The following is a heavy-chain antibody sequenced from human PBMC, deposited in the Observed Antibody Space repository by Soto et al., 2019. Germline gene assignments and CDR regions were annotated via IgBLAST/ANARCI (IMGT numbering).Heavy chain of an antibody. D-gene: IGHD6-13*01. J-gene: IGHJ6*02. CDR3: ARDLGPEDRIAADYFHYGMDV. CDR2: INPTGGSA. CDR1: GYMFTRFY. Sequence: QVQLVQSGAEVRKPGASVRVSCKASGYMFTRFYVHWVRQAPGEGLEWMGIINPTGGSANYALKFQGRTSMTTDTPTSTVHMALSSLTSDDTAVYYCARDLGPEDRIAADYFHYGMDVWGQGTTVAVS. V-gene: IGHV1-46*01.